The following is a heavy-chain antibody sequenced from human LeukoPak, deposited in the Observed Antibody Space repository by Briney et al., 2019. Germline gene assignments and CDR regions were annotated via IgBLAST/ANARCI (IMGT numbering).Heavy chain of an antibody. J-gene: IGHJ5*02. V-gene: IGHV4-59*01. CDR1: GGSISSYY. CDR3: AGQYSSSWRGNWFDP. Sequence: SETLSLTCTASGGSISSYYWSWIRQPPGKGLECIGYIYYSGSTNYNPSLKSRVTISVDTSKNQFSLKLSSVTAADTAVYYCAGQYSSSWRGNWFDPWGQGTLVTVSS. CDR2: IYYSGST. D-gene: IGHD6-13*01.